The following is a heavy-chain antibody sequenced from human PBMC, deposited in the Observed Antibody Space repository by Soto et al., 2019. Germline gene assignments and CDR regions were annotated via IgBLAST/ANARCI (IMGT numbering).Heavy chain of an antibody. J-gene: IGHJ6*02. CDR1: GCRFTSCW. Sequence: GGSLNTSCQGSGCRFTSCWISWVRQMPGKGLEWMGRIDTSDSETTYSPSFQGHGTISADKSTSTEYLQWSSLKASDTAMYYCAATSVAGECFGLDLWGQGTMVTVYS. CDR2: IDTSDSET. D-gene: IGHD6-19*01. CDR3: AATSVAGECFGLDL. V-gene: IGHV5-10-1*01.